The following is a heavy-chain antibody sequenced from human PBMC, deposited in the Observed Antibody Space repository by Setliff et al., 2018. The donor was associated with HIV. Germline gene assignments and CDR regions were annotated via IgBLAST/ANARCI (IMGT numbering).Heavy chain of an antibody. CDR1: GGSIRRYY. D-gene: IGHD3-10*01. J-gene: IGHJ4*02. CDR3: ARHRGFSGDFDH. CDR2: IWTGGTA. Sequence: SETLSLTCSVSGGSIRRYYWSWIRQPPGKTLEWIGYIWTGGTASYNPSLKSRVTISEDTSKNQFSLKLTSVTAADTAVYYCARHRGFSGDFDHWGQGTLVTV. V-gene: IGHV4-4*09.